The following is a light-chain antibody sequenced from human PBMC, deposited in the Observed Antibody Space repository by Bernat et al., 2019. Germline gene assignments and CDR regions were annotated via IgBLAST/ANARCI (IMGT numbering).Light chain of an antibody. CDR1: SSDVGSYNL. V-gene: IGLV2-23*02. Sequence: QSALTQPASVSGSPGQSITISCTGTSSDVGSYNLVSWYQQHPGKAPKLMIYEVSNRPSGVSNRFSGSKSGNTASLTISGLQAEDEADYYCCSYAGSSTFYVCGTGTKVTVL. CDR2: EVS. CDR3: CSYAGSSTFYV. J-gene: IGLJ1*01.